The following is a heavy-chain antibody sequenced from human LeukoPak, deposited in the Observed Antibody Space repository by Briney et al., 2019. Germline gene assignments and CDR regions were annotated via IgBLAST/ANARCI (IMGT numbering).Heavy chain of an antibody. CDR2: IYHSGNT. D-gene: IGHD2-2*01. CDR3: ARLPYCSSTRCYDYYYYMDV. V-gene: IGHV4-59*04. CDR1: GGSISSYH. J-gene: IGHJ6*03. Sequence: SETLSLTCTVSGGSISSYHWSWIRQPPGKGLEWIGSIYHSGNTYYNPSLKSRVTISVDTSKNQFSLKLSSVTAADTAVYYCARLPYCSSTRCYDYYYYMDVWGKGTTVTVSS.